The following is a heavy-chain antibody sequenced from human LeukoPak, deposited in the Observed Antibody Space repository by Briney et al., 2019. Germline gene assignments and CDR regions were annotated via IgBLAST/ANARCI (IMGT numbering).Heavy chain of an antibody. V-gene: IGHV4-38-2*02. CDR1: GYSISSGYY. D-gene: IGHD3-22*01. J-gene: IGHJ5*02. CDR2: FYDSGNT. Sequence: SETLSLTCTVSGYSISSGYYWGWIRQPPGKGLEWIGSFYDSGNTYYNPSLKSRVTISVDTSKNQFSLKVRSVTAADTAVYFCARVSYSSGSNWLDPWGQGTLVTVSS. CDR3: ARVSYSSGSNWLDP.